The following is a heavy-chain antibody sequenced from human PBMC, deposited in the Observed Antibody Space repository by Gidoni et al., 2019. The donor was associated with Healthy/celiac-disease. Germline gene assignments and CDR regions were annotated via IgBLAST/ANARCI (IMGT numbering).Heavy chain of an antibody. D-gene: IGHD6-25*01. CDR3: AKGRSELGYFQH. CDR1: GFTFSSYG. J-gene: IGHJ1*01. V-gene: IGHV3-30*18. CDR2: RAYDGSNK. Sequence: QVQLVESGGGVVQPGRSLRLSCAASGFTFSSYGMHWVRQAPCKGLEWVAFRAYDGSNKYYADSVKGRFTISRDNSKNTLYLQMNSLRAEDTAVYYCAKGRSELGYFQHWGQGTLVTVSS.